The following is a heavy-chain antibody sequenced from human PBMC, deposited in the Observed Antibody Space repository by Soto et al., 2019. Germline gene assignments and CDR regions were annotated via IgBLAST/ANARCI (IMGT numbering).Heavy chain of an antibody. CDR3: ARNSCGGGCPRFYFDY. J-gene: IGHJ4*02. CDR1: GASITSYY. Sequence: SETLSLTCTVSGASITSYYWSWILQPPGKGLEWIGYIHSSGSTNGNPSLQSRVTMSVDTSKNQFSLKLTSVIAADTAMYYCARNSCGGGCPRFYFDYWGQGRLVTVCS. V-gene: IGHV4-59*01. D-gene: IGHD2-21*02. CDR2: IHSSGST.